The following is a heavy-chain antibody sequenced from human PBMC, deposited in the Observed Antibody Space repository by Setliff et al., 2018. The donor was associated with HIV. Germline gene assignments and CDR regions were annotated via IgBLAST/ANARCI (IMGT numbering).Heavy chain of an antibody. V-gene: IGHV3-11*04. J-gene: IGHJ6*02. CDR1: GFTFSDYY. Sequence: GGSLRLSCAASGFTFSDYYMSRIRQAPGKGLEWISYISRGGRTKYYADSVKGRFTISRDNAKNSLYLQMNSLRPEDTAVYYCAKDFPPPNGMDVWGQGTTVTVSS. CDR3: AKDFPPPNGMDV. CDR2: ISRGGRTK.